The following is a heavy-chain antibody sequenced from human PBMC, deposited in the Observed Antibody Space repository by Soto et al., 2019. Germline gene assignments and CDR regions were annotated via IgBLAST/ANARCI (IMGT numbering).Heavy chain of an antibody. Sequence: QVQLVQSGAEVKKPGSSVKVSCKASGGTFSSYAISWVRQAPGQGLEWMGGIIPIFGTANYAQKFQGRVTIPADKSTSTAYMELSSLRSEDTAVYYCARAIAAAGTWFAPVFDYWGQGTLVTVSS. CDR1: GGTFSSYA. J-gene: IGHJ4*02. CDR2: IIPIFGTA. CDR3: ARAIAAAGTWFAPVFDY. D-gene: IGHD6-13*01. V-gene: IGHV1-69*06.